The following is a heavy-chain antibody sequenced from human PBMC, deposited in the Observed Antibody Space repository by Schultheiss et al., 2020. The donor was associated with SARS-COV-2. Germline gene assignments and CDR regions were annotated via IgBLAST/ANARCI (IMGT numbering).Heavy chain of an antibody. CDR3: ARDLLYGDRYNWFDP. J-gene: IGHJ5*02. CDR2: IYTSGST. D-gene: IGHD4-17*01. Sequence: SETLSLTCSVSGGSISSGNYYWSWIRQPVGKGLEWIGRIYTSGSTNYNPSLKSRVTISVDTSKNQFSLKLSSVTAADTAVYYCARDLLYGDRYNWFDPWGQGTLVTVSS. CDR1: GGSISSGNYY. V-gene: IGHV4-61*02.